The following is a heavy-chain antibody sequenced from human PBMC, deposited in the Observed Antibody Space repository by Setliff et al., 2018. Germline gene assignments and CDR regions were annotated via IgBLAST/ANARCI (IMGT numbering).Heavy chain of an antibody. J-gene: IGHJ3*02. CDR3: ARAGAIQGGFDI. CDR1: GGCISTYY. Sequence: PSETLSLTCNVSGGCISTYYWSWIRQPAGKGLEWIGRIHSSGNTNYKPSLKSRVTMSVDTTKNQFSLKLSSVTAADTAVYYCARAGAIQGGFDIWGQGTVVTVSS. V-gene: IGHV4-4*07. CDR2: IHSSGNT. D-gene: IGHD7-27*01.